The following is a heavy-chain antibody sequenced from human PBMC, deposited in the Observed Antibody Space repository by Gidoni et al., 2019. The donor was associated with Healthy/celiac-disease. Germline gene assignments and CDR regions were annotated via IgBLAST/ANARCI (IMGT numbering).Heavy chain of an antibody. J-gene: IGHJ5*02. CDR2: INPNSGGT. CDR1: GYTFTGYY. V-gene: IGHV1-2*06. CDR3: ASRTRDHVIRRYDFWSGYLT. Sequence: QVQLVQSGAEVKKPGASVKVSCKASGYTFTGYYMHWVRQAPGQGLEWMGRINPNSGGTNYAQKFQGRVTMTRDTSISTAYMELSRLRSDDTAVYYCASRTRDHVIRRYDFWSGYLTWGQGTLVTVSS. D-gene: IGHD3-3*01.